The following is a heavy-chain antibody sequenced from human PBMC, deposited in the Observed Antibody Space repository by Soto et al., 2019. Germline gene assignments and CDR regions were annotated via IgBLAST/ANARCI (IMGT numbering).Heavy chain of an antibody. D-gene: IGHD4-17*01. CDR1: GFTFSSYA. Sequence: QVQLVESGGGVVQPGRSLRLSCAASGFTFSSYAMHWVRQAPGKGLEWVAVISYDGSNKYYADSVKGRFTISRDNSKNTQYLQMNSLRSEDTVVYYCARDKDSDYGGTRRYYYGGLDVWGQGTTVTVSS. CDR3: ARDKDSDYGGTRRYYYGGLDV. CDR2: ISYDGSNK. V-gene: IGHV3-30-3*01. J-gene: IGHJ6*02.